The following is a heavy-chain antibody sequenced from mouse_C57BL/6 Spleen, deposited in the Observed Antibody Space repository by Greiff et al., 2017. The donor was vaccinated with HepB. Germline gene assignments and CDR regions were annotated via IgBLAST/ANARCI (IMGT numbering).Heavy chain of an antibody. CDR1: GFSLSTFGMG. V-gene: IGHV8-8*01. CDR2: IWWDDDK. Sequence: VKLMESGPGILQPSQTLSLTCSFSGFSLSTFGMGVGWIRQPSGKGLEWLAHIWWDDDKYYNPALKSRLTISKDTSNNQVFLKIAHVDTADTATYYCARILPLLRRYDMAMDYWGQGTSVTVSS. D-gene: IGHD1-1*01. J-gene: IGHJ4*01. CDR3: ARILPLLRRYDMAMDY.